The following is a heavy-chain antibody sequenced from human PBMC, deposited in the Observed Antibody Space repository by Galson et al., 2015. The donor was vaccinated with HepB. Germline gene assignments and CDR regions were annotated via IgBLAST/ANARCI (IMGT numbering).Heavy chain of an antibody. J-gene: IGHJ4*02. Sequence: ETLSLTCAVYGGSFSGYYWNWIRQPPGKGLEWIGEINHSGSTNYNPSLKSRVTISVGTSKNQFSLKLSSVTAADTAVYYCARAEPAAPTYYFDYWGQGTLVTVSS. CDR3: ARAEPAAPTYYFDY. D-gene: IGHD2-2*01. CDR1: GGSFSGYY. CDR2: INHSGST. V-gene: IGHV4-34*01.